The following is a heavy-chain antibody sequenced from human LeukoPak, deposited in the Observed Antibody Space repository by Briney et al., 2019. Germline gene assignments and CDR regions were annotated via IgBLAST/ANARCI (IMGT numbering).Heavy chain of an antibody. V-gene: IGHV3-23*01. CDR2: IVGSGGST. CDR1: GFTFSNYA. D-gene: IGHD3-9*01. J-gene: IGHJ4*02. Sequence: GASLRLSCAASGFTFSNYAMSWVRQAPGKGLEYVSAIVGSGGSTYYADSVKGRFSISRDNSKNTLFLQMNSLRVEDTALYYCSKWGDYDVLTGYYDSDFWGQGTLVTVSS. CDR3: SKWGDYDVLTGYYDSDF.